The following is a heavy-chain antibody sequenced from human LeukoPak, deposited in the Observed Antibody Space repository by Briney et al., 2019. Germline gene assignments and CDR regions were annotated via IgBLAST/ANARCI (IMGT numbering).Heavy chain of an antibody. CDR1: GFTFSSYA. J-gene: IGHJ4*02. CDR2: ISGSGGST. V-gene: IGHV3-23*01. Sequence: GGSLRLSCAASGFTFSSYAMSWVRQAPGKGLEWVSAISGSGGSTYYADSVKGRFTISRDNSRNTLYLQMNSLRAEDTALYYCAKDRIVVVAAPSDYWGQGTLVTVSS. D-gene: IGHD2-15*01. CDR3: AKDRIVVVAAPSDY.